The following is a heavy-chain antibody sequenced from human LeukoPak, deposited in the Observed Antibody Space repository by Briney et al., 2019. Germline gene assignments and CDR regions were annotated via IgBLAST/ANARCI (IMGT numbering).Heavy chain of an antibody. CDR2: INHSGST. Sequence: SETLSLTRTVSGGSISSYYWSWIRQPPGKGLEWIGEINHSGSTNYNPSLKSRVTISVDTSKNQFSLKLSSVTAADTAVYYCARARYCSSTSCYTRSHPLFDYWGQGTLVTVSS. J-gene: IGHJ4*02. CDR1: GGSISSYY. CDR3: ARARYCSSTSCYTRSHPLFDY. V-gene: IGHV4-34*01. D-gene: IGHD2-2*02.